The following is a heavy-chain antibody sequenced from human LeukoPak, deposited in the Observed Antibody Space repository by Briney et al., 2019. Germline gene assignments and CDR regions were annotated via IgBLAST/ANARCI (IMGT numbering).Heavy chain of an antibody. J-gene: IGHJ4*02. CDR1: GFTFGPYW. CDR3: ARGTALQDY. D-gene: IGHD2-2*02. CDR2: INSDGTIT. V-gene: IGHV3-74*01. Sequence: PGGSLRLSCAASGFTFGPYWMHWVRQVPGKGLVWVSDINSDGTITHYADSVKGRFTVSRDNAQDTLYLQMSSLRAEDTAVYYCARGTALQDYWGQGTLVTVSS.